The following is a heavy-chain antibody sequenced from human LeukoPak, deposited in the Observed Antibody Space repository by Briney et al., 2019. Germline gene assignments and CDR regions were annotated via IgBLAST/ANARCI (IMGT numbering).Heavy chain of an antibody. CDR3: ARVNINNWHSCDY. D-gene: IGHD1-1*01. V-gene: IGHV4-4*02. CDR1: GDPITSDKW. Sequence: PSETLSLTCAVSGDPITSDKWWTWVRQPPGKGLAWIGEIHHSKSSNYYPSLKSRVTISVDKSKNQFSLELNSVTAADTAVYYCARVNINNWHSCDYWGQGTLVTVSS. J-gene: IGHJ4*02. CDR2: IHHSKSS.